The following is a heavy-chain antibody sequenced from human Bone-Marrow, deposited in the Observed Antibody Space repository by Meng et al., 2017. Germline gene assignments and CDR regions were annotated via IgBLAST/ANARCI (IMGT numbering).Heavy chain of an antibody. Sequence: ASVKVSCKASGYTFTGYYMHWVRQAPGQGLEWMGWINPNSGNTGYAQKFQGRVTITRNTSISTAYMELSSLRSEDTAVYYCARSYYDSSGYRNFPFDAFDIWGQGTLVTVSS. V-gene: IGHV1-8*03. D-gene: IGHD3-22*01. CDR1: GYTFTGYY. CDR2: INPNSGNT. CDR3: ARSYYDSSGYRNFPFDAFDI. J-gene: IGHJ3*02.